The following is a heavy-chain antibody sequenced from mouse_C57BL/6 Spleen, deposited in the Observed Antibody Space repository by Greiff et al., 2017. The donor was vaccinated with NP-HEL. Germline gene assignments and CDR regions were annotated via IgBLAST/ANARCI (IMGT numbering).Heavy chain of an antibody. CDR1: GYTFTDYE. CDR3: TRGDGYPHYAMDY. Sequence: QVHVKQSGAELVRPGASVTLSCKASGYTFTDYEMHWVKQTPVHGLEWIGAIDPETGGTAYNQKFKGKAILTADKSSSTAYMELRSLTSEDSAVYYCTRGDGYPHYAMDYWGQGTSVTVSS. V-gene: IGHV1-15*01. CDR2: IDPETGGT. D-gene: IGHD2-3*01. J-gene: IGHJ4*01.